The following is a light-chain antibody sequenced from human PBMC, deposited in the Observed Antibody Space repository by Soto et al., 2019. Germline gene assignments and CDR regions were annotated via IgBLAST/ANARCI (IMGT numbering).Light chain of an antibody. CDR1: QSVSSSY. CDR2: GAS. CDR3: QQYHGLPLT. Sequence: EIVLTQSPGTLSLSPGERATLSCRASQSVSSSYLAWYQQKPGQAPRLLIYGASSRATGIPDRFSGSGSGTDFTLTISRLEPEDFAVYYCQQYHGLPLTFGEGT. V-gene: IGKV3-20*01. J-gene: IGKJ4*01.